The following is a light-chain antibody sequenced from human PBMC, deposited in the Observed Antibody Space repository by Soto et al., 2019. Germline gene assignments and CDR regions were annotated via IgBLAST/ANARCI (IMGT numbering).Light chain of an antibody. Sequence: DIVMSQSPLSLPVTPGEPASISCRSSQSLLHSNGYNYLDWYLQKPGQSPQLLIYLGSNRASGVPDRFSGSGSGTGFTLRISRGEAEDVGVYYCMQALQTPPTFGQGTKVDIK. CDR1: QSLLHSNGYNY. V-gene: IGKV2-28*01. CDR3: MQALQTPPT. CDR2: LGS. J-gene: IGKJ1*01.